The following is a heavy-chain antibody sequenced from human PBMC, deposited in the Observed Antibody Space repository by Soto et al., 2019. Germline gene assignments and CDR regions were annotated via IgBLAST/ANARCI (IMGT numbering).Heavy chain of an antibody. CDR3: ARESGGVTATLDYYYFYVDV. CDR1: GDSFNDYY. Sequence: GASVKVSCKSSGDSFNDYYLHWVRQAPGQGLEWMGWINPNSGVTKYAQKFQGWVTMTRDTSIRTVYMELSRLRSDDTAVYYCARESGGVTATLDYYYFYVDVWGKGTTVSVSS. J-gene: IGHJ6*03. D-gene: IGHD3-16*01. V-gene: IGHV1-2*04. CDR2: INPNSGVT.